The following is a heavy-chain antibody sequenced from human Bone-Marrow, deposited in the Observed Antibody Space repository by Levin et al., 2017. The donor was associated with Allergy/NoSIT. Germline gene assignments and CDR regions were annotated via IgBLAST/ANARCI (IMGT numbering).Heavy chain of an antibody. J-gene: IGHJ4*02. V-gene: IGHV3-11*05. CDR1: GFTFSDYY. Sequence: GGSLRLSCAASGFTFSDYYMSWIRQAPGKGLEWVSYISSSSSYTNYADSVKGRFTISRDNAKNSLYLQMNSLRAEDTAVYYCARALSYSGPDYWGQGTLVTVSS. D-gene: IGHD5-12*01. CDR3: ARALSYSGPDY. CDR2: ISSSSSYT.